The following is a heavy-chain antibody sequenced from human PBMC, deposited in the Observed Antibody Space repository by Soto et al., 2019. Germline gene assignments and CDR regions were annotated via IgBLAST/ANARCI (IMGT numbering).Heavy chain of an antibody. V-gene: IGHV6-1*01. D-gene: IGHD2-21*02. J-gene: IGHJ6*02. CDR2: TYYRSRWYN. CDR1: GDSVSSNSAA. Sequence: SQTLSLTCVISGDSVSSNSAAWNWIRQSPSRGLEWLGRTYYRSRWYNDYAVSVRSRITVNADTSKNQFSLHLNSVTPEDTAIYYCTKQKGDSRTYNGLEVWGQGTTVTVSS. CDR3: TKQKGDSRTYNGLEV.